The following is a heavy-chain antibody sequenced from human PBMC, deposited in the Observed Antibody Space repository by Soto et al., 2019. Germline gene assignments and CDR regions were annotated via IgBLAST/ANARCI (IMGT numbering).Heavy chain of an antibody. V-gene: IGHV3-30*18. J-gene: IGHJ5*02. Sequence: GGSLRLSCAASGFTFSSYGMHWVRQAPGKGLEWVAVISYDGSNKYYADSVKGRFTISRDNSKNTLYLQMNSLRAEDTAVYYCAKDGELGKLSWFDPWGQGTLVTVSS. CDR1: GFTFSSYG. CDR3: AKDGELGKLSWFDP. D-gene: IGHD1-26*01. CDR2: ISYDGSNK.